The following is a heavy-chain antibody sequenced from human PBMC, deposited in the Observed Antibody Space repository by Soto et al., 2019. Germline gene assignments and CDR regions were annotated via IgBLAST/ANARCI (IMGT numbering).Heavy chain of an antibody. CDR1: GYTVTGYY. D-gene: IGHD6-13*01. CDR3: ARGSSSSWYFGVLGYYGMDV. V-gene: IGHV1-2*02. CDR2: INPNSGGT. J-gene: IGHJ6*02. Sequence: ASVKVSCKASGYTVTGYYMHWARQAPGQGLEWMGWINPNSGGTNYAQKFQGRVTMTRETSISTAYMELSRLRSDDTAVYYCARGSSSSWYFGVLGYYGMDVWGQGTTVTVSS.